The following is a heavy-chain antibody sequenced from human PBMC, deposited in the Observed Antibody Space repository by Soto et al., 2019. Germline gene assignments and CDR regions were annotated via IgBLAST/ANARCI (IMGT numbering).Heavy chain of an antibody. CDR2: IYSSGRT. V-gene: IGHV4-4*07. CDR3: ARDFDVNTALDYWYFDL. J-gene: IGHJ2*01. D-gene: IGHD3-9*01. CDR1: GGSTSGKY. Sequence: QVHLQASGPGVVKASETLSLTCSLSGGSTSGKYWSWIRQSAGKGLEWIGRIYSSGRTHYNPSLGSRVSMSVAQNAFSLRLTSVTAADMAIYYCARDFDVNTALDYWYFDLWGRGTQVSVAS.